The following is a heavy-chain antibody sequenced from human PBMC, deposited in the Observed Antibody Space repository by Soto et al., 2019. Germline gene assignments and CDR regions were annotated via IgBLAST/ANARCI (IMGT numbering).Heavy chain of an antibody. V-gene: IGHV4-34*01. J-gene: IGHJ4*01. CDR1: GGSFSGYY. CDR2: INHSGST. CDR3: ARASPDVDY. Sequence: PSETLSLTCAVYGGSFSGYYWSWIRQPPGKGLEWIGEINHSGSTNYNPSLKSRVTISVDTSKNQFSLKLSSVTAADTAVYYCARASPDVDYWGQGTTVTVSS.